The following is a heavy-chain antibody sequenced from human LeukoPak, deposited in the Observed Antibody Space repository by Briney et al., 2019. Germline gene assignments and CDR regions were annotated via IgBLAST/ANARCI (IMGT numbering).Heavy chain of an antibody. D-gene: IGHD6-19*01. CDR2: ISSSSSYI. V-gene: IGHV3-21*01. Sequence: GGSLRLSCAASGFTLSSYSMNWVRQAPGKGLEWVSSISSSSSYIYYADSVKGRFTISRDNAKNSLYLQMNSLRAEDTAVYYCARKSSGWTTFDYWGQGTLVTVSS. CDR1: GFTLSSYS. CDR3: ARKSSGWTTFDY. J-gene: IGHJ4*02.